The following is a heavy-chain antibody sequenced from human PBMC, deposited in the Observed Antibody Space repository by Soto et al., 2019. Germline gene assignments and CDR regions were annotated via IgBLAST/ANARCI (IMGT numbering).Heavy chain of an antibody. V-gene: IGHV1-2*02. CDR1: GYTFTDYY. D-gene: IGHD6-19*01. CDR3: ARDQSPSSGWPGMDV. CDR2: INPNSGGT. Sequence: ASVKVSFKASGYTFTDYYMHWVRQAPGQGLEWMGWINPNSGGTNYAQKFQGRVTMTRDTSISTAYMELNRLRSDDTAVYYCARDQSPSSGWPGMDVWGQGTTVTVSS. J-gene: IGHJ6*02.